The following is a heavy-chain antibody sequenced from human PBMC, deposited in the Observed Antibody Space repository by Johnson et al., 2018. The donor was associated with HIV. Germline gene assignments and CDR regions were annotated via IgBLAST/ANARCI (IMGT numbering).Heavy chain of an antibody. CDR2: ISSSGNTI. D-gene: IGHD4-17*01. CDR1: RFTFSDYY. V-gene: IGHV3-11*04. J-gene: IGHJ3*02. Sequence: QVQLVESGGGLVKPGGSLRLSCAASRFTFSDYYMSWIRQTPGKGLEWVSYISSSGNTIYYADSVQGRFTISRDNSKNTLYLQMNSLRAEDTAVYYCARGHDYGYHAFDIWGQGTMVTVSS. CDR3: ARGHDYGYHAFDI.